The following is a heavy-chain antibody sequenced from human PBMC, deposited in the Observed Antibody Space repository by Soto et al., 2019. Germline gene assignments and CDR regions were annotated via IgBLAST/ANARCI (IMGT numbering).Heavy chain of an antibody. D-gene: IGHD6-13*01. CDR1: GYTFTSYG. CDR2: ISAYNGNT. J-gene: IGHJ4*02. Sequence: ASVKVSCKASGYTFTSYGISWVRQAPGQGLEWMGWISAYNGNTNYAQKIQGGVTMTTDTSTSTAYMELRSLRSDDTAVYYCARGLYSSSWSDFDYWGQGTLVTVSS. V-gene: IGHV1-18*04. CDR3: ARGLYSSSWSDFDY.